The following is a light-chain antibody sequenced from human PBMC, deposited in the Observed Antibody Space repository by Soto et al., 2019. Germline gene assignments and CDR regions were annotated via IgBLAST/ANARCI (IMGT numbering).Light chain of an antibody. V-gene: IGKV1-5*01. CDR1: QSVTTW. CDR3: QQYETSSQT. Sequence: PVTQSSSRLSASVGDRVNITCLASQSVTTWLAWYQQKAGKAPKLLVYPASSLETGVPSRFRGSGSETEFTLTINSLQPEDSAPYYCQQYETSSQTFGQGTKVDIK. J-gene: IGKJ1*01. CDR2: PAS.